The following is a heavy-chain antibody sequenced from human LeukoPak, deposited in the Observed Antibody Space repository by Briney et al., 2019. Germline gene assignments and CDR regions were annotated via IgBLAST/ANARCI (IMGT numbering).Heavy chain of an antibody. D-gene: IGHD3-22*01. Sequence: GGSLRLSCAASGFTVSTNYMSWVRQAPGKGLEWVSAISGSGGTTYYVDSVKGRFTISRDNSKNTLYLQMNSLRAEDTAVYYCAKVGDYYYDRSGYSPFDYWGQGTLVTVSS. CDR1: GFTVSTNY. CDR3: AKVGDYYYDRSGYSPFDY. CDR2: ISGSGGTT. J-gene: IGHJ4*02. V-gene: IGHV3-23*01.